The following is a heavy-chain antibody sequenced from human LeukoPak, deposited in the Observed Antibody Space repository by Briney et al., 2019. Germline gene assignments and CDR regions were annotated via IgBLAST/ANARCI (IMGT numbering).Heavy chain of an antibody. CDR1: GGSISSYY. V-gene: IGHV4-59*08. CDR3: ARVRGGDYVWGSFSASYYLDY. J-gene: IGHJ4*02. Sequence: PSETLSLTCTVSGGSISSYYWSWIRQPPGKGLEWIGYIYYSGSTNYNPSLKSRVTISVDTSKNQFSLKLSSVTAADTAVYYCARVRGGDYVWGSFSASYYLDYWGQGTLVTVSS. CDR2: IYYSGST. D-gene: IGHD3-16*01.